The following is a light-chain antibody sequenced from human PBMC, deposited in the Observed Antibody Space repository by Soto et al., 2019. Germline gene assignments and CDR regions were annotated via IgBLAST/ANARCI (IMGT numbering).Light chain of an antibody. CDR1: SSDVGGYNF. V-gene: IGLV2-14*01. CDR3: SSYTSNTTRV. Sequence: QSALTQPASVSGSPGQAITISCTGTSSDVGGYNFVSWYQQYPDKAPKLMIFEISDRPSGVSNRFSGSKSGNTASLTISGLQAEDEADYYCSSYTSNTTRVFGGGTKLTVL. CDR2: EIS. J-gene: IGLJ3*02.